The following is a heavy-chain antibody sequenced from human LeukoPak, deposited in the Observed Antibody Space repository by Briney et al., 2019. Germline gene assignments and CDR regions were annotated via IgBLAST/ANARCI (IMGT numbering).Heavy chain of an antibody. V-gene: IGHV4-34*01. CDR2: INHSGST. D-gene: IGHD4-17*01. Sequence: SETLSLTCAVYGGYFSGYYWSWIRQPPGKGLEWIGEINHSGSTNYNPSLKSRVTISVDTSKNQFSLKLSSVTAADTAVYYCARGRGDYPHWGQGTLVTVSS. J-gene: IGHJ4*02. CDR1: GGYFSGYY. CDR3: ARGRGDYPH.